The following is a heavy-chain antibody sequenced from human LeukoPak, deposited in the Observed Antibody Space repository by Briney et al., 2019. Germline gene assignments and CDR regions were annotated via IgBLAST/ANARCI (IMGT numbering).Heavy chain of an antibody. CDR3: AQGNARRGSSGYDILDY. V-gene: IGHV3-30*18. D-gene: IGHD5-12*01. Sequence: PGGSLRLSCAASGFTFSSYGMHWVRQAPGKGLEGVAVISYDGSNKYYADSVKGRFTISRDNSKNTLYLQMNSLRAEDTAVYYRAQGNARRGSSGYDILDYWGQGTLVTVSS. CDR1: GFTFSSYG. CDR2: ISYDGSNK. J-gene: IGHJ4*02.